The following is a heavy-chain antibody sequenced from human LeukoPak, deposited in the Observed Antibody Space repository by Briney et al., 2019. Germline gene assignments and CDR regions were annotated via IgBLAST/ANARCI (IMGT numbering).Heavy chain of an antibody. Sequence: GSLRLSCAASGFTLGRYWMHWFRQAPGTGLVWVARRNSDGKITDYAESVRGRFTTSSDNTKNTVYLQMSSLRAEDTGAYYCARAHHDFWSGYSNYWGQGTLVIVSS. D-gene: IGHD3-3*01. V-gene: IGHV3-74*01. J-gene: IGHJ4*02. CDR1: GFTLGRYW. CDR2: RNSDGKIT. CDR3: ARAHHDFWSGYSNY.